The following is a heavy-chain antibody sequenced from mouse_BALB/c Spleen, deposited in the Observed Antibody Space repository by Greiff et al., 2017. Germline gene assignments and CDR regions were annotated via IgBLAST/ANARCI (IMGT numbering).Heavy chain of an antibody. CDR3: ARYPTVVAPYFDY. CDR2: ISDGGGNT. J-gene: IGHJ2*01. V-gene: IGHV5-4*02. Sequence: EVQLVESGGGLVKPGGSLKLSCAASGFTFSDYYMYWVRQTPEKRLEWVATISDGGGNTYYPDSVKGRFTISRDNAKNNLYLQMSSLRSEDTALYYCARYPTVVAPYFDYWGQGTTLTVSS. D-gene: IGHD1-1*01. CDR1: GFTFSDYY.